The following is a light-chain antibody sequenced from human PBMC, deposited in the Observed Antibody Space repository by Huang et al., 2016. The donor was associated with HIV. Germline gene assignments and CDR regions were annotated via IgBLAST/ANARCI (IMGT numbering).Light chain of an antibody. J-gene: IGKJ2*01. CDR2: GAS. Sequence: EIVLTQSPGTPSLSPGDRATLSCRASQSFSGSYLAWYQQKPGQGPRLLIYGASSRATGIPDRFSGSGSGTDFTLTISRLEPEDFAVYYCQQYGNSPPYTFGQGTKLEI. CDR3: QQYGNSPPYT. CDR1: QSFSGSY. V-gene: IGKV3-20*01.